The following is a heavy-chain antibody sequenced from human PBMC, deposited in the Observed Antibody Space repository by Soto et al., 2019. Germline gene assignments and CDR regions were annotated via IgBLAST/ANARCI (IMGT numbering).Heavy chain of an antibody. CDR2: IYWDDDK. Sequence: GSGPTLEPTQTLTLTCSFSGISLNTRGVGVGWIRQPPGKALEWLALIYWDDDKRYTPSLKSRLTIARDTSKNQVVLTMTDMDPEDTATYYCAHRRAFYSDPDAYGLWFDPWGQGTLVTVSS. CDR3: AHRRAFYSDPDAYGLWFDP. D-gene: IGHD3-16*01. V-gene: IGHV2-5*02. J-gene: IGHJ5*02. CDR1: GISLNTRGVG.